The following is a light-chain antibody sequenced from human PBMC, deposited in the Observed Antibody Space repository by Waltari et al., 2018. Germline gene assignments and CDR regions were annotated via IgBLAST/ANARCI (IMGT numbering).Light chain of an antibody. V-gene: IGKV1-5*03. Sequence: DIQMTQSPSTLSASVGDRVTITCRASQSISSWLAWYQQKPGKAPKLLIYKASSLASGVPSRFSGSGSGTEFTLTISSLQPDDFATYYCQQYKSFPITFGQGTRLEMK. CDR2: KAS. J-gene: IGKJ5*01. CDR1: QSISSW. CDR3: QQYKSFPIT.